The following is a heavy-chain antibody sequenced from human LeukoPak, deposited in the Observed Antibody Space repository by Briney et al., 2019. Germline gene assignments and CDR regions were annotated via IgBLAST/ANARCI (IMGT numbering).Heavy chain of an antibody. V-gene: IGHV3-23*01. Sequence: GGSLRLSCASSGFTFRRYDMNWVRQAPGKGLEWVSFISSSMISIHYADSVNGRFTISRDNSKNTLSLQMNSLRAADTAVYYCAKGGLRDGYSYASWGQGTLITVSS. CDR2: ISSSMISI. D-gene: IGHD5-24*01. J-gene: IGHJ5*02. CDR1: GFTFRRYD. CDR3: AKGGLRDGYSYAS.